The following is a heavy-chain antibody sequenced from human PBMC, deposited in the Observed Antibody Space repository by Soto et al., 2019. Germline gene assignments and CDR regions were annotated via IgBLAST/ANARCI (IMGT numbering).Heavy chain of an antibody. Sequence: PSETLSLTCTVSGGSISSYYWNWIRQPPGKGLEWIGYIYYSGSTKYNPSLKSRVTISVDTSKNQFSLKLSSVTAADTAVYYCERDRQQNWFERWGQGTRVTVSS. J-gene: IGHJ5*02. D-gene: IGHD6-13*01. CDR2: IYYSGST. CDR1: GGSISSYY. V-gene: IGHV4-59*01. CDR3: ERDRQQNWFER.